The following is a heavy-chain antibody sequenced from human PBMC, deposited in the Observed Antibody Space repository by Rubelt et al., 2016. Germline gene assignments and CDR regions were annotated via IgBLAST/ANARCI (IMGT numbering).Heavy chain of an antibody. CDR3: ARERGWGADAFDI. V-gene: IGHV1-18*04. CDR2: ISAYNGNT. CDR1: GYTFTGYY. Sequence: QVQLVQSGAEVKKPGASVKVSCKASGYTFTGYYMHWVRQAPGQGLEWMGWISAYNGNTNFAAKVQGRVTITTDTSTRSAYMELRSLRADGPAVYYCARERGWGADAFDIWGQGTMVNVSS. J-gene: IGHJ3*02. D-gene: IGHD6-19*01.